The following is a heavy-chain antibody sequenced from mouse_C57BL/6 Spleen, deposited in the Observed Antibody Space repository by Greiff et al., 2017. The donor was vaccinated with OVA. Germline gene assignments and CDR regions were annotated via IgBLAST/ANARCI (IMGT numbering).Heavy chain of an antibody. CDR2: INYDGSST. V-gene: IGHV5-16*01. CDR1: GFTFSDYY. Sequence: EVKVVESEGGLVQPGSSMKLSCTASGFTFSDYYMAWVRQVPEKGLEWVANINYDGSSTYYLDSLKSRFIISRDNAKNILYLQMSSLKSEDTATYYCARGGLGQGWFAYWGQGTLVTVSA. D-gene: IGHD4-1*01. CDR3: ARGGLGQGWFAY. J-gene: IGHJ3*01.